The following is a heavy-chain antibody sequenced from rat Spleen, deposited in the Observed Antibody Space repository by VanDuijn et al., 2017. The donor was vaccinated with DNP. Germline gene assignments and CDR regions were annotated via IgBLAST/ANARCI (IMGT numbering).Heavy chain of an antibody. J-gene: IGHJ2*01. CDR1: GFTFSDSY. CDR3: ARHGRRVFDY. CDR2: ISYEGSSA. D-gene: IGHD1-11*01. V-gene: IGHV5-22*01. Sequence: EVRLVESGGDLVQPGRSLKLSCAASGFTFSDSYMAWVRQAPTKGLEWVASISYEGSSAHYGDSVKGRFTISRDNARGTLYLQMNSLRSEDMATYYCARHGRRVFDYWGQGVMVTVSS.